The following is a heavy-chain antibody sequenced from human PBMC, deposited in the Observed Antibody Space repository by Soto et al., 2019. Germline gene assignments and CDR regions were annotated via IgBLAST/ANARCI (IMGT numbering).Heavy chain of an antibody. CDR1: GFSFSSSW. D-gene: IGHD3-10*01. CDR3: GRDPYYGAIDY. CDR2: IKKEGTEI. J-gene: IGHJ4*02. Sequence: EVQLMESGGGLVQPGGSLRLSCVTSGFSFSSSWMAWVRQAPGKGLEWVADIKKEGTEINYVDSVKGRVTISRDNAMNSLYLQMDSLRVEDTAVYYCGRDPYYGAIDYWGLGTQVIVSS. V-gene: IGHV3-7*01.